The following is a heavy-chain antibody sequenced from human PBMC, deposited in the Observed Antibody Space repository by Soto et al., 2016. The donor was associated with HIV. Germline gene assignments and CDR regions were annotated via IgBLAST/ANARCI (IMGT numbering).Heavy chain of an antibody. V-gene: IGHV1-24*01. CDR2: HHET. D-gene: IGHD3-10*01. CDR1: GSTLTQLS. Sequence: QVQLVQSGAEVKKPGASMKVSCKVSGSTLTQLSMHWVRHVPEHHETIYAQMFQGRVNMTEDTSTDTAYMELSSLRSDDTAVYYCAIDIGRLVRGGWHLWGQGHWSPSLQ. J-gene: IGHJ3*01. CDR3: AIDIGRLVRGGWHL.